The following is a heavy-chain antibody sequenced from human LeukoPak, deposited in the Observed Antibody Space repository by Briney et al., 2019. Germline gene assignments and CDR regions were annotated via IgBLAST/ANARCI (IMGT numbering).Heavy chain of an antibody. CDR1: GFTFSSYA. V-gene: IGHV3-23*01. Sequence: GGPLRLSCAGSGFTFSSYAMIGLRQAPGKGLKGFSGISGGGGSKLYEDSVRGGFTIPRDNANNTVNLQVNSLRAKDTAVYFCGKGHRRTICVVVIASPESGADYWGQGTLVTVSS. D-gene: IGHD3-3*01. CDR2: ISGGGGSK. CDR3: GKGHRRTICVVVIASPESGADY. J-gene: IGHJ4*02.